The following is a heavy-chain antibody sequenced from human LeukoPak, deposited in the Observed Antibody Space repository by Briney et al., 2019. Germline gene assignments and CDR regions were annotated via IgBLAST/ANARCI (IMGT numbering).Heavy chain of an antibody. V-gene: IGHV3-23*01. Sequence: PGGSLRLSCAASGFTFSSYAMSWVRQAPGKGLEWVSAISGSGGSTYYADSVKGRFTISRDNSKNTLYLQMNSLRAEDTAVYYCARGSPRTYYYDSSGHRADAFDIWGQGTMVTVSS. CDR2: ISGSGGST. CDR3: ARGSPRTYYYDSSGHRADAFDI. CDR1: GFTFSSYA. D-gene: IGHD3-22*01. J-gene: IGHJ3*02.